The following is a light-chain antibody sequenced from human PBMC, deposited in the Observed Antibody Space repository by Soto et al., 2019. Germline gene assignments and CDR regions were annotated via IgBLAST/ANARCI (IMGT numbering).Light chain of an antibody. V-gene: IGLV1-47*01. CDR3: AAWDDSLSAL. Sequence: QSVLTQPPSASGTPGQRVTISCSGSSSNIGSNYVYWYQQLPGTAPKLLIYRNNQRRSGVPDRFSGSKSGTSASLAISGLRSEDEADYYCAAWDDSLSALFGGGTKLTVL. CDR1: SSNIGSNY. CDR2: RNN. J-gene: IGLJ2*01.